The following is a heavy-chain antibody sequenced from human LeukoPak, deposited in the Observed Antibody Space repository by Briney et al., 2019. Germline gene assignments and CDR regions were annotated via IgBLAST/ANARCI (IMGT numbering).Heavy chain of an antibody. CDR1: GGSISSGGYY. CDR3: PILRPFEF. D-gene: IGHD4-17*01. Sequence: PSQTLSLTCTVSGGSISSGGYYWSWLRQPPGKGLEWIGYIHYSGSSFYNPSLKGRVTTSVDTSKNQFSRKLNSVTAADTAVYYCPILRPFEFGGQGTLVTVSS. V-gene: IGHV4-31*03. J-gene: IGHJ4*02. CDR2: IHYSGSS.